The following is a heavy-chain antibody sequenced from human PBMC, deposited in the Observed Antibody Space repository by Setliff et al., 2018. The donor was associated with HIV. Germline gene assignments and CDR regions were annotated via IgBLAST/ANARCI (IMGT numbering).Heavy chain of an antibody. CDR3: ARHRQGLTGSTPGYYMDV. V-gene: IGHV4-39*01. D-gene: IGHD1-7*01. CDR2: ISYSGST. CDR1: GGSFSNSYYF. J-gene: IGHJ6*03. Sequence: PSETLSLTCNVSGGSFSNSYYFWGWIRQPPGKGLEWIGSISYSGSTYYNPSLKSRVTMSVDTSKNQFSLKLSPVTAADTAVYYCARHRQGLTGSTPGYYMDVWGKGTTVTVSS.